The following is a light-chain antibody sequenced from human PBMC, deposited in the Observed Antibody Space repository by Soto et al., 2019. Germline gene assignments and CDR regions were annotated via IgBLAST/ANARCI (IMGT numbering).Light chain of an antibody. V-gene: IGKV3-20*01. CDR3: QQYRA. CDR2: GAS. J-gene: IGKJ1*01. CDR1: QSVSSSY. Sequence: EIVLTQSPGTLSLSPGERATLSCRASQSVSSSYLAWYQQKPGQAPRLLIYGASSRATGIPDRFSGSGSGTYFTLTISRLEPEDYAVYYCQQYRAFGQGTKVEIK.